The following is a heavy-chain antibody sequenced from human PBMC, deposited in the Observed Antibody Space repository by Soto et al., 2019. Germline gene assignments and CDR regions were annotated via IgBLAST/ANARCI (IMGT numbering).Heavy chain of an antibody. D-gene: IGHD5-18*01. V-gene: IGHV3-13*01. J-gene: IGHJ5*02. Sequence: GGSLRLSCAASGFTFSSYDMHWVRQATGKGLEWVSAIGTAGDTYYPGSVKGRFTISRENAKNSLYLQMNSLRAEDTAVYYCARGIQLWPTGNWFDPWGQGTLVTVSS. CDR1: GFTFSSYD. CDR2: IGTAGDT. CDR3: ARGIQLWPTGNWFDP.